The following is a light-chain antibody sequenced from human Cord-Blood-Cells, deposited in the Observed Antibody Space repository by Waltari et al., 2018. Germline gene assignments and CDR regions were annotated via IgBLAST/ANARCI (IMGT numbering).Light chain of an antibody. CDR1: SLRSYY. CDR3: NSRDSSGNHLV. V-gene: IGLV3-19*01. Sequence: SSDLTQDPAVSVALGQTVRITCQGASLRSYYASWYQQKQGQAPVLVIYGKNNRPSGIPDRFSGSSSRNTASLTITGAQAEDEADYYCNSRDSSGNHLVFGGGTKLTVL. CDR2: GKN. J-gene: IGLJ2*01.